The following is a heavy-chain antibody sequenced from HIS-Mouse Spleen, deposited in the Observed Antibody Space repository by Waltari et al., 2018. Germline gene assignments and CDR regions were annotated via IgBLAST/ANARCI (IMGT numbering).Heavy chain of an antibody. CDR2: INPNRGGT. V-gene: IGHV1-2*02. D-gene: IGHD7-27*01. CDR3: ARALGYYFDY. Sequence: QVQLVQSGAEVKKPGASVKVSCKASGYTFTGYYMHWVRQAPGQGREWVGGINPNRGGTNHAQKCQGRVTMTRDTSISTAYMELSRLRSDDTAVYYCARALGYYFDYWGQGTLVTVSS. J-gene: IGHJ4*02. CDR1: GYTFTGYY.